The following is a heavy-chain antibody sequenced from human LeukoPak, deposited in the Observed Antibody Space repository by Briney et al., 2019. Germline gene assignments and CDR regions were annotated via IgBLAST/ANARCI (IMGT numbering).Heavy chain of an antibody. Sequence: PSETLSLTCAVYGGSFSGYYWSWIRQPPGKGLEWIGEINHSGSTNYNPSLKSRVTISVDTSKNQFSLKLGSVTAADTAVYYCARLGEYQLTIDYWGQGTLVTVSS. CDR2: INHSGST. D-gene: IGHD2-2*01. V-gene: IGHV4-34*01. CDR1: GGSFSGYY. J-gene: IGHJ4*02. CDR3: ARLGEYQLTIDY.